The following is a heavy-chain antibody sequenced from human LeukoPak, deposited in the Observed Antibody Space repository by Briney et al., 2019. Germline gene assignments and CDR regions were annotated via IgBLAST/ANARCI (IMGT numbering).Heavy chain of an antibody. V-gene: IGHV4-30-4*08. J-gene: IGHJ4*02. CDR1: DGSISSGDYY. Sequence: PSETLSLTCTVSDGSISSGDYYWSWIRQPPGKGLEWIGYIYYSGSTYYNPSLKSRVTISVDTSKNQFSLKLSSVTAADTAVYYCAGLLYAGRVDYWGQGTLVTVSS. D-gene: IGHD2-2*02. CDR3: AGLLYAGRVDY. CDR2: IYYSGST.